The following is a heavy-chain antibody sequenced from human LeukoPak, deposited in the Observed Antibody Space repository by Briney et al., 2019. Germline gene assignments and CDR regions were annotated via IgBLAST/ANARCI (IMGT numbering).Heavy chain of an antibody. Sequence: PGGSLRLSCAASGFTFSSYGMHWVRQAPGKGLEWVAVISNDGSNNYYSDSVKGRFTISRDNSNNTLYLQMNSLRAEDSAVYYRAKVNRTNSFHGSFHNWGQGTLVTVSS. CDR1: GFTFSSYG. CDR3: AKVNRTNSFHGSFHN. J-gene: IGHJ4*02. D-gene: IGHD2-2*01. V-gene: IGHV3-30*18. CDR2: ISNDGSNN.